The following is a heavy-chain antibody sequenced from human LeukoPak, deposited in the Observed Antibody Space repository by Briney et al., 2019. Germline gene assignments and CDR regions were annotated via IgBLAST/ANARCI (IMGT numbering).Heavy chain of an antibody. Sequence: AASVKVSCKTSGYPFTDYYIHWVRQTPGQGLEWMGRINPNSGGTNYAQKFQDRVTMTRDTSISTAYMELSRLRSDDTAVYYCTRDPTSGAYWFTSWYFHHWGQGTLVTVSS. CDR3: TRDPTSGAYWFTSWYFHH. J-gene: IGHJ1*01. CDR2: INPNSGGT. D-gene: IGHD4/OR15-4a*01. V-gene: IGHV1-2*06. CDR1: GYPFTDYY.